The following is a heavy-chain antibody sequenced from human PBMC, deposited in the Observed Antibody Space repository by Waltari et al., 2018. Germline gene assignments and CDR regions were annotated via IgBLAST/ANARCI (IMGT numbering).Heavy chain of an antibody. CDR2: IYYSGST. Sequence: QVQLQESGPGLVKPSETLSLTCPVSGGSIRSYYWRWLRQPPGKGLEWIGDIYYSGSTNYNPSRKSRVTISVDTSKNQFSLKLSSVTAADTAVYYCARGSGSQGPYYFDYWGQGTLVTVSS. V-gene: IGHV4-59*01. CDR3: ARGSGSQGPYYFDY. J-gene: IGHJ4*02. D-gene: IGHD2-15*01. CDR1: GGSIRSYY.